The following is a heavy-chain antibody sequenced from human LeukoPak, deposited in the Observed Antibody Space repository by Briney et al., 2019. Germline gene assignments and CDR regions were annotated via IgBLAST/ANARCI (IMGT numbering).Heavy chain of an antibody. V-gene: IGHV1-18*01. CDR1: GYSFTSYG. J-gene: IGHJ4*02. D-gene: IGHD5-18*01. CDR3: ARAPSGFTYGPGDH. CDR2: ISTYDGNA. Sequence: ASVKVSCKASGYSFTSYGITWVRQAPGQGLEWMGWISTYDGNADYAQKLQGRVTMTTDTSTITAYMELRSLRSDDTAVYYCARAPSGFTYGPGDHWGQGTLVTVSS.